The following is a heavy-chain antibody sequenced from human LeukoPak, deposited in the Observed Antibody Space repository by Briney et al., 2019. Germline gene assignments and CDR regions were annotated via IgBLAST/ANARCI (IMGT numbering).Heavy chain of an antibody. J-gene: IGHJ4*02. V-gene: IGHV3-15*01. CDR2: IKSKTDGGTT. CDR3: APLATGYFDC. CDR1: GFTFSNAW. Sequence: GGSLRLSCAASGFTFSNAWMTWVRQAPGKGLEWVARIKSKTDGGTTEYAAPVKGRFTTSRDDSKNTVYLQMNTLKTEDTAMYYCAPLATGYFDCWGQGTLVTVSS. D-gene: IGHD3-10*01.